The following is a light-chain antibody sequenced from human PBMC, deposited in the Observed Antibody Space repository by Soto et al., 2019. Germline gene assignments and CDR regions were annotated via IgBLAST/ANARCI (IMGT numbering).Light chain of an antibody. V-gene: IGKV3-20*01. CDR1: QSVNSNY. CDR2: GAA. J-gene: IGKJ5*01. Sequence: EIGLTQSPGTLSLSPGERGTLSCRASQSVNSNYLAWYQQKPGQAPRLLVHGAAIRATGIPDRFSGSGSGADFTRTISRLEPDDFTVYYCQQYGSSPGSFGQGTRLEIK. CDR3: QQYGSSPGS.